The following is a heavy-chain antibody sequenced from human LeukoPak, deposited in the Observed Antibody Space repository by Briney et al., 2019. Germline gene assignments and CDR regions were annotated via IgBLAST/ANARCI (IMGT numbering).Heavy chain of an antibody. CDR3: TTVRGELLDY. V-gene: IGHV3-15*01. D-gene: IGHD1-26*01. CDR1: GFTFRNAW. CDR2: IKRKTDGGTT. Sequence: GGSLRPSCAASGFTFRNAWMTGFGKAPGKGLEWVGRIKRKTDGGTTDYAAPVKGRFTISRDDSKNTLYLQMNSQKTEDTAVYYCTTVRGELLDYWGQGTLVTVSS. J-gene: IGHJ4*02.